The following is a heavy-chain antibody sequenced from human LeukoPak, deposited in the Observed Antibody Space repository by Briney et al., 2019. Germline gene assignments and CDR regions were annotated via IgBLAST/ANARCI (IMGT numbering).Heavy chain of an antibody. J-gene: IGHJ6*03. D-gene: IGHD5/OR15-5a*01. CDR1: GGSISSYY. CDR2: ISYSGST. CDR3: AREVFRSGALSTDYVDI. V-gene: IGHV4-59*01. Sequence: SETLSLTCTVSGGSISSYYWSWIRQPPGKGLEWIGYISYSGSTNYNPSLKSRVTISVDTSKNQFSLKLSSVTAADTAVYYCAREVFRSGALSTDYVDIRGKGTTVTISS.